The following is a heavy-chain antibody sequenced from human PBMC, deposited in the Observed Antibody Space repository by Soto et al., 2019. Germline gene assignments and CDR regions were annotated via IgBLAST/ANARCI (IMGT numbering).Heavy chain of an antibody. J-gene: IGHJ4*02. V-gene: IGHV3-23*01. D-gene: IGHD6-6*01. CDR3: ATDFIAARNDY. Sequence: GESLKISCAASGFTFSSYAMSWVRQAPGKGLEWVSAISGSGGSTYYADSVKGRFTISRDNSKNTLYLQMNSLRAEDTAVYYCATDFIAARNDYWGQGTLVTVSS. CDR2: ISGSGGST. CDR1: GFTFSSYA.